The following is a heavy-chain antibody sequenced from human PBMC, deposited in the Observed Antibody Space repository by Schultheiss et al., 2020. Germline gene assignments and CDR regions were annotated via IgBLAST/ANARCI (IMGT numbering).Heavy chain of an antibody. V-gene: IGHV4-59*12. CDR2: IYYSGST. CDR1: GGSISSYY. D-gene: IGHD6-19*01. J-gene: IGHJ4*02. Sequence: GSLRLSCTVSGGSISSYYWGWIRQPPGKGLEWIGYIYYSGSTYYNPSLKSRVTISVDTSKNQFSLKLNSVTAADTAVYSCARAMYISAWYSGFDYWGQGALVTVSS. CDR3: ARAMYISAWYSGFDY.